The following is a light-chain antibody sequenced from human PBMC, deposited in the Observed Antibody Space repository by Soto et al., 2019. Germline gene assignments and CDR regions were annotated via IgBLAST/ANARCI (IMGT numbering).Light chain of an antibody. Sequence: QSVLTQPPSASGTPGQTVTISCSGSSSHIGSAYIYWYQYLPGTAPKLLIYRNNQRPSGVPDRFSASKSGTSASLAISGLRSEDEADYYCAAWDDSLNGRVFGGGTKLTVL. CDR2: RNN. CDR3: AAWDDSLNGRV. V-gene: IGLV1-47*01. CDR1: SSHIGSAY. J-gene: IGLJ2*01.